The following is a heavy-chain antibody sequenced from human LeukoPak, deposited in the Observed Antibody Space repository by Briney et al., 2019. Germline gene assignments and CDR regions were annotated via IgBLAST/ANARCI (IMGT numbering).Heavy chain of an antibody. CDR2: VSSSGTTI. J-gene: IGHJ4*02. D-gene: IGHD6-13*01. Sequence: QPGGSLRLSCAASGFTFSSYSMNWVRQAPGKGLEWVSYVSSSGTTIYYADSVKGRFTNSRDNAKNSLYLQMNSLRDEDTAVYYCARVWGLAVAGGEIEYWGQGTLVTVSS. CDR1: GFTFSSYS. V-gene: IGHV3-48*02. CDR3: ARVWGLAVAGGEIEY.